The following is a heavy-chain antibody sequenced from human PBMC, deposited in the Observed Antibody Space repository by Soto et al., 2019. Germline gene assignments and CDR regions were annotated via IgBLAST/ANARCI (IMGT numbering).Heavy chain of an antibody. V-gene: IGHV3-49*03. J-gene: IGHJ3*01. CDR2: IRSKAYGGTT. D-gene: IGHD6-13*01. CDR1: GFTFGDYA. Sequence: GGSLRLSCTASGFTFGDYAMSWFRQAPGKGLEWVGFIRSKAYGGTTEYAASVKGRFTISRDDSKSIAYLQMNSLKTEDTAVYYCTRARSSSLYFPDAFDLWGQGTMGTVSS. CDR3: TRARSSSLYFPDAFDL.